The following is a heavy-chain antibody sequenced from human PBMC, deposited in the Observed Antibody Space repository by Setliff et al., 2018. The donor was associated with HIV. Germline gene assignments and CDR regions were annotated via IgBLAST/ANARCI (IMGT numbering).Heavy chain of an antibody. CDR1: GYTFSDYD. V-gene: IGHV1-18*01. J-gene: IGHJ4*02. Sequence: ASVKVSCKASGYTFSDYDVAWVRQAPGQGLEWMGWISVYSGHTSYAQKIQGRVTMTTDTSTSTAYMELRSLRSDDTAVYFCAREHSTTWPYFDFWGQGTLVTVSS. CDR3: AREHSTTWPYFDF. CDR2: ISVYSGHT. D-gene: IGHD6-13*01.